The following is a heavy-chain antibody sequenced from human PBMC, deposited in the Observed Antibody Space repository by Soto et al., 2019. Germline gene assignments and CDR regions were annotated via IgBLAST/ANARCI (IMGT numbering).Heavy chain of an antibody. J-gene: IGHJ5*02. CDR2: VIPIFGTA. Sequence: QVQLVQSGAEVKKPGSSVKVSCKASGGTFSSYAISWVRQAPGQGLEWMGGVIPIFGTANYAQKFQGRVTITADESTSTAYMELSSLRSEDTAVYYCARHPVDITMAASGFDPWGQGTLVTVSS. D-gene: IGHD3-10*01. CDR1: GGTFSSYA. CDR3: ARHPVDITMAASGFDP. V-gene: IGHV1-69*01.